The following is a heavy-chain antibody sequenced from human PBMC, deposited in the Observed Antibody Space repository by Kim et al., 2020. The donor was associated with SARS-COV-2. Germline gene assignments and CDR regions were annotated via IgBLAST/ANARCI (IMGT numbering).Heavy chain of an antibody. CDR1: GFTFDDYA. J-gene: IGHJ4*02. CDR2: ISWNSGSI. Sequence: GGSLRLSCAASGFTFDDYAMHWVRQAPGKGLEWVSGISWNSGSIGYADSVKGRFTISRDNAKNSLYLHMTSLRAEDTALYYCAKDGSEGWSYGYGSDYWGKGALVTVSS. D-gene: IGHD5-18*01. CDR3: AKDGSEGWSYGYGSDY. V-gene: IGHV3-9*01.